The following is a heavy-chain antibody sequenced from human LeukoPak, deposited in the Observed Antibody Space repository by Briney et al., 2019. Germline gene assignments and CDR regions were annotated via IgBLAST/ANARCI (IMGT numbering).Heavy chain of an antibody. CDR2: INHSGST. CDR1: GGSFSGYY. CDR3: ARATSYYYFDY. V-gene: IGHV4-34*01. J-gene: IGHJ4*02. D-gene: IGHD3-10*01. Sequence: SETLSLTCAVYGGSFSGYYWSWIRQPPGKGLEWIGEINHSGSTNYNPSLKSRVTISVDTSKNQFSLKLSSVTAADTAVYYCARATSYYYFDYWGQGTLVTVSS.